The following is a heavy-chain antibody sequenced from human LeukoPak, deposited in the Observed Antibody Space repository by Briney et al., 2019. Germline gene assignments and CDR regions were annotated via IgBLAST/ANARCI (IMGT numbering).Heavy chain of an antibody. V-gene: IGHV3-7*01. CDR2: IKQDGSEK. Sequence: GGSLRFSCAASGFTFSRYWMTWVRQAPGKGLEWVANIKQDGSEKYYVDSVKGRFTISRDNAKNSLYLQMNSLRAEDTAVYYCARAVHPSHYYDSSGYYVWGQGTLVTVSS. CDR1: GFTFSRYW. J-gene: IGHJ4*02. D-gene: IGHD3-22*01. CDR3: ARAVHPSHYYDSSGYYV.